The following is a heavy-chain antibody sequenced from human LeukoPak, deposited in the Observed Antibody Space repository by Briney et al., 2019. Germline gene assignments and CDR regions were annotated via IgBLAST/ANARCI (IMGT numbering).Heavy chain of an antibody. Sequence: MPSETLSLTCTVSGGSIRSYYWSWIRLPAGKGLEWIGLIYNDEKTNYNPSLRSRLTMSVDTSKNQFSLKVRSVTAAATAVYFCARVESGYGSLYFDHWGQGTPVTVSS. CDR3: ARVESGYGSLYFDH. V-gene: IGHV4-4*07. J-gene: IGHJ4*02. D-gene: IGHD3-10*01. CDR2: IYNDEKT. CDR1: GGSIRSYY.